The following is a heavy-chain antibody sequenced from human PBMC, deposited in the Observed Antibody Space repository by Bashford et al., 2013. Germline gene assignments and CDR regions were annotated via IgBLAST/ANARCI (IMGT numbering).Heavy chain of an antibody. D-gene: IGHD3-9*01. CDR2: IVVGSGNT. J-gene: IGHJ6*02. Sequence: SVKVSCKASGFSFTTTAVQWVRQARGQRLEWIGRIVVGSGNTNYAQNFQERVTITTYMSTSTAYMELSSLRSEDTAVYYCAAGLNGPGDHYTMDVWGQGTTVTVSS. CDR3: AAGLNGPGDHYTMDV. CDR1: GFSFTTTA. V-gene: IGHV1-58*01.